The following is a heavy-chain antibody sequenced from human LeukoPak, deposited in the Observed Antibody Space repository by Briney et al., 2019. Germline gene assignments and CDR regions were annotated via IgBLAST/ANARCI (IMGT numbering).Heavy chain of an antibody. CDR2: IYYSGST. V-gene: IGHV4-59*08. CDR1: GGSISSYY. CDR3: ASSRYAAFDY. Sequence: SETLSLTCTVSGGSISSYYWSWIRQPPGKGLGWIGYIYYSGSTNYNPSLKSRVTISVDTSKNQFSLKLSSVTAADTAVYYCASSRYAAFDYWGQGTLVTVSS. J-gene: IGHJ4*02. D-gene: IGHD5-12*01.